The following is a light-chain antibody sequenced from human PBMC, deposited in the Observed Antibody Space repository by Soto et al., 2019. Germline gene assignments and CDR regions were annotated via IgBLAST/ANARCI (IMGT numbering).Light chain of an antibody. V-gene: IGKV3-20*01. CDR1: QSVSSSY. Sequence: EIVLTQSPGTLSLSPGERATLSCRASQSVSSSYSAWYQQKPGQAPRLLIYGASSKATGSPDRFSGSGSGTGFALISSGLEPEDFAVYSCQQYGSSPPYTFGQGTKLEIK. CDR2: GAS. CDR3: QQYGSSPPYT. J-gene: IGKJ2*01.